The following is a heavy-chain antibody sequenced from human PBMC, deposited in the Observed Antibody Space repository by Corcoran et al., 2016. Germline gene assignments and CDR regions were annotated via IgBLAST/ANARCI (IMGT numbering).Heavy chain of an antibody. CDR2: ISSSSSTI. CDR3: ARDRWPHIVVVTAFDY. CDR1: GFTFSSYS. J-gene: IGHJ4*02. V-gene: IGHV3-48*04. D-gene: IGHD2-21*02. Sequence: EVQLVESGGGLVQPGGSLRLSCAASGFTFSSYSMNWVRQAPGKGLEWVSYISSSSSTIYYADSVKGRFTISRDNAKNSLYLQMNSLRAEDTAVYYCARDRWPHIVVVTAFDYWGQGTLVTVSS.